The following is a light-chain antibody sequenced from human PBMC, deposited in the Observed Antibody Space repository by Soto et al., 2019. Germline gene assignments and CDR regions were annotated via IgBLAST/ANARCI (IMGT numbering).Light chain of an antibody. V-gene: IGKV3-15*01. CDR1: QSISGA. Sequence: IVRTHSPATLSVSPGGMATLSFGASQSISGALAWYQQKPGQAPRLLIYGASTRATSFPGRFSGSGSGTDFTLTISSLQSEDFAVYYCQQYNNWPWTFGQGTKVDIK. CDR3: QQYNNWPWT. J-gene: IGKJ1*01. CDR2: GAS.